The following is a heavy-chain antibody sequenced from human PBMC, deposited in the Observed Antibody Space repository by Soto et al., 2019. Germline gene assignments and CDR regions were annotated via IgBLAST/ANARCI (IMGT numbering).Heavy chain of an antibody. CDR2: IIPIFGTA. D-gene: IGHD2-21*02. CDR3: ARDNGGNSGLSGWFDP. J-gene: IGHJ5*02. CDR1: GGTFSSYA. Sequence: QVQLVQSGAEVKKPGSSVKVSCKASGGTFSSYAISWVRQAPGQGLEWMGGIIPIFGTANYAQKFQGRVTITADESTSTAYKELSSLRSEDTAVYYCARDNGGNSGLSGWFDPWGQGTLVTVSS. V-gene: IGHV1-69*01.